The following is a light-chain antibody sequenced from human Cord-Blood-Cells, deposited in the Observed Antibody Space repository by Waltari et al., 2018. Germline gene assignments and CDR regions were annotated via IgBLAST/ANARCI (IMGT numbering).Light chain of an antibody. J-gene: IGLJ3*02. V-gene: IGLV2-14*01. CDR1: SSAVGGYNY. CDR3: SSYTSSSTPV. Sequence: QSPLTQPAPVSESPGQSLTISCTGTSSAVGGYNYVSWYQPHPVKAPKLMIYVVSHRPPVVSNRFSGSKSGNTASLTISGLQAEDEADYYCSSYTSSSTPVFGGGTKLTVL. CDR2: VVS.